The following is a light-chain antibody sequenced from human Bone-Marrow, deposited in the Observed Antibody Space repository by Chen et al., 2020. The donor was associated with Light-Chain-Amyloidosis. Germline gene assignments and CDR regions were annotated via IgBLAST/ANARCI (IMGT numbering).Light chain of an antibody. Sequence: NFMLTQPHSVSESPGKTVIISCTRSSGSIATNYVQWYQQRPGSSPTTVIYEDDQRPSGVPVRFSGSIDRSSNSASLTISGLTTEDEADYYCQSYQGSSQGVFGGGTKLTVL. CDR1: SGSIATNY. V-gene: IGLV6-57*01. J-gene: IGLJ3*02. CDR3: QSYQGSSQGV. CDR2: EDD.